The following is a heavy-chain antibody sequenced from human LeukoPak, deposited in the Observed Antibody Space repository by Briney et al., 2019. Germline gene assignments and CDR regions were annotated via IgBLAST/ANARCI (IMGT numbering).Heavy chain of an antibody. Sequence: GASVKVSCKTSGYNFIDYYIHWARQAPGQGLEWMGGIIPIFGTANYAQKFQGRVTITADKSRSTAYMELSSLRSEDTAVYYCASDCGGDCYPPAEYFQHWGQGTLVTVSS. CDR2: IIPIFGTA. D-gene: IGHD2-21*02. CDR1: GYNFIDYY. J-gene: IGHJ1*01. CDR3: ASDCGGDCYPPAEYFQH. V-gene: IGHV1-69*06.